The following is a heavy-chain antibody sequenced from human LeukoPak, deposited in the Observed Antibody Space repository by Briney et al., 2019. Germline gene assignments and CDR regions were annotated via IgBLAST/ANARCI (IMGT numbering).Heavy chain of an antibody. V-gene: IGHV4-34*01. Sequence: PSETLSLTCAVYGGSFSGYYWSWIGQPPGKGLEWIGEINHSGSTNYNPSLKSRVTISVDTSKNQFSLKLSSVTAADTAVYYCARAPSSGWYFYWGQGTLVTVSS. D-gene: IGHD6-19*01. CDR2: INHSGST. J-gene: IGHJ4*02. CDR3: ARAPSSGWYFY. CDR1: GGSFSGYY.